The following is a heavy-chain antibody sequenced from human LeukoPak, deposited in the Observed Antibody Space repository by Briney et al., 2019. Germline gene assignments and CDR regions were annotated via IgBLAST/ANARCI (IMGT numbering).Heavy chain of an antibody. CDR1: GGSISSSSYY. V-gene: IGHV4-39*07. Sequence: SETLSLTCTVSGGSISSSSYYWGWIRQPPGKGLEWIGSIYYSGSTYYNPSLKSRVTISVDTSKNQFSLKLSSVTAADTAVYYCARAQVRRYCSGGSCYPPYYYYYMDVWGKGTTVTVSS. CDR2: IYYSGST. CDR3: ARAQVRRYCSGGSCYPPYYYYYMDV. D-gene: IGHD2-15*01. J-gene: IGHJ6*03.